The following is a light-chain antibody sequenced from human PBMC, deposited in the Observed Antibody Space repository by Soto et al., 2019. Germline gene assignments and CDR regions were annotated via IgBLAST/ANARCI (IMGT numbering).Light chain of an antibody. J-gene: IGKJ1*01. CDR1: QSVDHW. CDR3: QQDASPSPT. V-gene: IGKV1-5*01. CDR2: DAL. Sequence: DIQMTQSPPTLSASVGDRATITCRASQSVDHWLAWYQQKPGKAPELLLYDALSLKSGVSSRFSGSSTGAEFALTSRSLQADASGTHYCQQDASPSPTFGQGTPVEVK.